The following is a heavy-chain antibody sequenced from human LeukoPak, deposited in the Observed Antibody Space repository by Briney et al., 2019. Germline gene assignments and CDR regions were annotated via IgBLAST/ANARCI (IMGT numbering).Heavy chain of an antibody. CDR3: ALPYDSSGYSFDY. CDR2: ISYDGYNK. CDR1: GFTFSSYG. V-gene: IGHV3-30*03. Sequence: GGSLRLSCAASGFTFSSYGIHWVRQAPGKGPEWVAGISYDGYNKYYADSVKGRFTISRDNSKNTLYLQMNSLRAEDTAVYYCALPYDSSGYSFDYWGQGTLVTVSS. J-gene: IGHJ4*02. D-gene: IGHD3-22*01.